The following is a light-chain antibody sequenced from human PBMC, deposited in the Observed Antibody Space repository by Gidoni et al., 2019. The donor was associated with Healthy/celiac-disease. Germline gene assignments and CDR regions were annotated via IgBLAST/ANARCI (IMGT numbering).Light chain of an antibody. J-gene: IGKJ2*01. V-gene: IGKV1-39*01. CDR1: QSISSY. CDR2: AAS. CDR3: QQSYSTPPT. Sequence: DIQMTPSPSSLSASVGDRVTITCRASQSISSYLNWYQQKPGKAPQLLIYAASSLQSGVPSRFSGSGSGTDFTLTISSLQPEDFATYYCQQSYSTPPTFGQGTKLEIK.